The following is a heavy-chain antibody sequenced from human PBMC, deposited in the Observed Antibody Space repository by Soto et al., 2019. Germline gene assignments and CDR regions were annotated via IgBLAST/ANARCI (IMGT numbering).Heavy chain of an antibody. CDR1: RGSISSSSYH. V-gene: IGHV4-39*01. CDR2: ISYSGNT. Sequence: SETLSLTCTVSRGSISSSSYHWGWIRQPPGKGPEWIGTISYSGNTYYNPSLKSRLTMSVDVSKNQFSLKVNSVTAADTAVYYCARLGEFGLIVDFWGQGTLVTVSS. J-gene: IGHJ4*02. CDR3: ARLGEFGLIVDF. D-gene: IGHD3-10*01.